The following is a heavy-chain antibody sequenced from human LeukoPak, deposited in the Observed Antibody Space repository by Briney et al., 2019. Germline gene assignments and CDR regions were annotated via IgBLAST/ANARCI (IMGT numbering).Heavy chain of an antibody. V-gene: IGHV3-73*01. CDR3: TQSNY. J-gene: IGHJ4*02. CDR2: IRSKADNYAT. Sequence: GGSLRLPCAASGFTFSGSPILWVRQASGKGLEWVGRIRSKADNYATAYAASVQGRCTISRDDSKNTAYLQLNSLKTEDTAVYYCTQSNYWGQGALVTASS. CDR1: GFTFSGSP.